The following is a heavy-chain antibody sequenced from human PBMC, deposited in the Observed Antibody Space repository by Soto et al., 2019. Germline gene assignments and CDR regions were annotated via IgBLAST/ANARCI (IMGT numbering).Heavy chain of an antibody. CDR2: IYHSGST. CDR3: ARFNSGNYYEAFDI. J-gene: IGHJ3*02. CDR1: GASIGSSNW. Sequence: TLSLTCALSGASIGSSNWWSWVGHPPGKGLEWIGEIYHSGSTNYNPSLKSRVTISVDKSKNQFSLKLSSVTAADTAVYYCARFNSGNYYEAFDIWGQGTMVT. D-gene: IGHD1-26*01. V-gene: IGHV4-4*02.